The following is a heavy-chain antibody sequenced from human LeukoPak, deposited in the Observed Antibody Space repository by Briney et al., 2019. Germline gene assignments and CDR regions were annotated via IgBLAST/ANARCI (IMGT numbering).Heavy chain of an antibody. CDR3: AKSLTAMIVVVIDY. V-gene: IGHV3-21*01. CDR1: GFTFSSYS. CDR2: ISSSSSYI. D-gene: IGHD3-22*01. J-gene: IGHJ4*02. Sequence: GGSLRLSCAASGFTFSSYSMNWVRQAPGKGLEWVSSISSSSSYIYYADSVKGRFTISRDNAKNSLYLQMNSLRAEDTAVYYCAKSLTAMIVVVIDYWGQGTLVTVSS.